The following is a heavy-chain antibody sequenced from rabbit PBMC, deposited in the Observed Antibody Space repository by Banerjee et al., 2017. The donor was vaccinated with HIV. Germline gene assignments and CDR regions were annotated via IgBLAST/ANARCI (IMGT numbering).Heavy chain of an antibody. J-gene: IGHJ6*01. D-gene: IGHD6-1*01. CDR2: IDTGSSGST. V-gene: IGHV1S40*01. Sequence: QSLEESGGDLVQPGGSLALTCKASGFSFSSGYDMCWVRQAPGKGLEWIGCIDTGSSGSTYYATWAKGRFTISKTSSTTVTLQITSLTAADTATYFCARDWDNSDGWYMDLWGPGTLVTVS. CDR1: GFSFSSGYD. CDR3: ARDWDNSDGWYMDL.